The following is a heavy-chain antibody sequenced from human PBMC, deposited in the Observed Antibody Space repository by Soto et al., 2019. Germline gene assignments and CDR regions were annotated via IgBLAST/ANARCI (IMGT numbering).Heavy chain of an antibody. CDR2: IKSQAGGGTI. Sequence: PGGSLRLSCAASGITFIYAWMDWVRQAPGKRLEWVGRIKSQAGGGTIDYAAPVKGRFTISRDDSENTLYLQMNSLKTEDTAVYYCSHGYYQYFASWGQGTLVTVSS. J-gene: IGHJ1*01. V-gene: IGHV3-15*07. D-gene: IGHD5-18*01. CDR1: GITFIYAW. CDR3: SHGYYQYFAS.